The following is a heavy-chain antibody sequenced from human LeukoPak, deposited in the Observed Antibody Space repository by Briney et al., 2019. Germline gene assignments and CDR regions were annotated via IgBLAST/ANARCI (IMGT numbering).Heavy chain of an antibody. Sequence: PGGSLRLSCAASRFTFSDYYMSWIRQAPGKGLEWVSYISSSSYTNYADSVKGRFTISRDNAKNSLYLQMNSLRAEDTAVYYCAIVSCSCGSCYYFDCWVQGTLVTVSS. CDR3: AIVSCSCGSCYYFDC. V-gene: IGHV3-11*06. D-gene: IGHD2-15*01. J-gene: IGHJ4*02. CDR2: ISSSSYT. CDR1: RFTFSDYY.